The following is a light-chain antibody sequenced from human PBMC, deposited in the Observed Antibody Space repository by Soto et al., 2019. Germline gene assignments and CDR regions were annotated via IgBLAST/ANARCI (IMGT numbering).Light chain of an antibody. CDR1: SSNIGSNT. J-gene: IGLJ1*01. CDR2: SNN. V-gene: IGLV1-44*01. CDR3: AAWDDSLDVYV. Sequence: QSALTQPPSASGTPGQRVTISCSGSSSNIGSNTVNWYQHPPGTAPKLLIYSNNQRPSGVPDRFSGSKSGTSASLAISGLQSEDEADYYCAAWDDSLDVYVFGTGTKVTVL.